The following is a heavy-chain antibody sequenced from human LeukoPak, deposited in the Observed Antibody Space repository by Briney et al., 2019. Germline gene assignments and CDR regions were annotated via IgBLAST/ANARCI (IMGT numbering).Heavy chain of an antibody. Sequence: GGSLRLSCAASGFTFSSAAMTRVRQVPGKGLEWVSTITGSDDRTYYADSVKGRFTISRDFSKNTLHLQMSSLRVEDTAIYYCAKGPQLNSGYHPDYWGQGTLVAVSS. V-gene: IGHV3-23*01. J-gene: IGHJ4*02. CDR1: GFTFSSAA. CDR3: AKGPQLNSGYHPDY. D-gene: IGHD3-22*01. CDR2: ITGSDDRT.